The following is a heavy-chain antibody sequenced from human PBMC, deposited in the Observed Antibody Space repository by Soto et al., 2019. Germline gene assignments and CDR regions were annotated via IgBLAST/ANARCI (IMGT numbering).Heavy chain of an antibody. J-gene: IGHJ4*02. CDR1: GYTFTSCY. Sequence: GASVKVSCKASGYTFTSCYMHWVRQAPGQGLEWMGIINPSGGSTSYAQKFQGRVTMTRDTSTSTVYMELSSLRSEDTAVYYCARGGSTIFGVVMQFDYWGQGTLVTVSS. V-gene: IGHV1-46*01. CDR2: INPSGGST. CDR3: ARGGSTIFGVVMQFDY. D-gene: IGHD3-3*01.